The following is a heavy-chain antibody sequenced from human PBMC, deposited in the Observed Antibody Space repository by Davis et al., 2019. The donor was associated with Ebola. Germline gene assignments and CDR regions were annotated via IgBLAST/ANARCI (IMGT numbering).Heavy chain of an antibody. CDR1: GFTFDDYA. D-gene: IGHD6-6*01. V-gene: IGHV3-9*01. CDR2: ISWNSGSI. J-gene: IGHJ6*02. Sequence: SLKISCAASGFTFDDYAMHWVRQAPGKGLEWVSGISWNSGSIGYADSVKGRFTISRDNVKNSLYLQMNSLRAEDTALYYCARLVRPVYYYYGMDVWGQGTTVTVSS. CDR3: ARLVRPVYYYYGMDV.